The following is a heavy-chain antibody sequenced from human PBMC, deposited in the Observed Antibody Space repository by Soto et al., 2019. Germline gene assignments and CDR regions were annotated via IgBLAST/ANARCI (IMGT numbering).Heavy chain of an antibody. J-gene: IGHJ4*02. CDR1: GFTFDGCT. V-gene: IGHV3-9*01. CDR2: ISCNSGSI. D-gene: IGHD3-16*01. CDR3: TKETGIMSPFGRAGFDY. Sequence: SLRLSCAASGFTFDGCTMHWVRQAPGEGLEWVSGISCNSGSISYADSVNGRFTISTDNAKNSLYLQMNSLRAEGTALYYFTKETGIMSPFGRAGFDYWGQGTLVTVSS.